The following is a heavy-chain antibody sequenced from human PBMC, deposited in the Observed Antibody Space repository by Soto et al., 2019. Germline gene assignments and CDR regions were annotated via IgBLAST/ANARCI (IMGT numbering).Heavy chain of an antibody. Sequence: QVQLVQSGAEVKKPGASVKVSCKASGYTFTSYGISWVRQAPGQGLEWMGWISAYNGNTNYAQKLQGRVTMTTDTSTSTAYMELRSLRYDDTAVYYCARDRDSRECSGGSCYNDYWGQGTLVTVSS. CDR1: GYTFTSYG. J-gene: IGHJ4*02. V-gene: IGHV1-18*01. CDR2: ISAYNGNT. D-gene: IGHD2-15*01. CDR3: ARDRDSRECSGGSCYNDY.